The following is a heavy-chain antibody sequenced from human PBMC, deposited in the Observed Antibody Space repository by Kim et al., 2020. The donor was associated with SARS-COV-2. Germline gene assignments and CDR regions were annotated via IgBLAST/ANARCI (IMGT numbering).Heavy chain of an antibody. CDR2: IYYSGST. D-gene: IGHD3-3*01. V-gene: IGHV4-61*01. CDR3: ARANYDFWSGHYTYWFDP. Sequence: SETLSLTCTVSGGSVSSGSYYWSWIRQPPGKGLEWIGYIYYSGSTNYNPSLKSRVTISVDTSKNQFSLKLSSVTAADTAVYYCARANYDFWSGHYTYWFDPWGQGTLVTVSS. CDR1: GGSVSSGSYY. J-gene: IGHJ5*02.